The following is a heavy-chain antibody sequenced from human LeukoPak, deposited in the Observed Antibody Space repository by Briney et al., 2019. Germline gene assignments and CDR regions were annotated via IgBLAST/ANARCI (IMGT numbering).Heavy chain of an antibody. Sequence: WETLSLTCAVYGGSFSGYYWSWIRQPPGKGLEWSGQINHSGSTNYNPSLKSRVTISVDTSKNQFSLKLSSVTAADTAVYYCARDTVLLWFGETDHYYYYYMDVRGKGTTVTVSS. V-gene: IGHV4-34*01. CDR3: ARDTVLLWFGETDHYYYYYMDV. D-gene: IGHD3-10*01. CDR1: GGSFSGYY. J-gene: IGHJ6*03. CDR2: INHSGST.